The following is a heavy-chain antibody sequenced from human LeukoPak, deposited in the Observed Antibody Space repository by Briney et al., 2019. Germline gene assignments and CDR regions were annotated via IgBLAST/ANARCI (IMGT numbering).Heavy chain of an antibody. CDR2: ISGSGGST. CDR3: AKKIIAARGFDY. CDR1: GFTFSSYA. V-gene: IGHV3-23*01. J-gene: IGHJ4*02. Sequence: GGSLRLSCAASGFTFSSYAMSWVRQAPGRGLEWVSAISGSGGSTYYADSVKGRFTISRDNSKNTLYLQMNSLRAEDTAVYYCAKKIIAARGFDYWGQGTLVTVSS. D-gene: IGHD6-6*01.